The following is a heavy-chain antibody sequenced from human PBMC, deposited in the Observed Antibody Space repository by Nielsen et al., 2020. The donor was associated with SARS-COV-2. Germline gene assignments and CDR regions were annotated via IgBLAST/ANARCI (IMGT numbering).Heavy chain of an antibody. CDR1: GVTSNSYI. Sequence: SVKVSCKVSGVTSNSYILNWVRQAPGQGLEWMGLIMPIFGTPTYAQKFQGRVTITAQRSTSTAYMELSSLRSEDTAIYYCARADCIKGVCPTDYSYGMDVWGQGTTVTVSS. V-gene: IGHV1-69*06. D-gene: IGHD2-8*01. CDR2: IMPIFGTP. J-gene: IGHJ6*02. CDR3: ARADCIKGVCPTDYSYGMDV.